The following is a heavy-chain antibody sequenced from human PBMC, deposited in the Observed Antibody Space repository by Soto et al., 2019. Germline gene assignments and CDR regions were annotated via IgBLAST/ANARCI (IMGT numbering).Heavy chain of an antibody. CDR2: VSYDGSNK. V-gene: IGHV3-30*18. D-gene: IGHD5-12*01. CDR1: TFTFSRYG. CDR3: AKFASGYDLLIDY. Sequence: QVQLVESGGGVVQPGRSLRLSCAASTFTFSRYGMHWVRQAPGKGLEWVAVVSYDGSNKYYADSVKGRFTISRDNSKDTLYLQMNSRRAEDTAVYYCAKFASGYDLLIDYWGQGTLVTFSS. J-gene: IGHJ4*02.